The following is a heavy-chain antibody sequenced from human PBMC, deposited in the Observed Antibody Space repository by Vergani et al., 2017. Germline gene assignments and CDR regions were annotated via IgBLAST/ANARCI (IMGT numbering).Heavy chain of an antibody. D-gene: IGHD1-26*01. Sequence: QLQLQESCPGLVKPSEPLSLPFTVSCSSLSRRSYYLGLLRQPPGKGLEWIGSIYYSWSTYYNPSLKSRVTISVDTAKNQFSLKLSSVTAADTAVYYCARRVGDITVDYWGQGTLVTVSS. CDR1: CSSLSRRSYY. CDR2: IYYSWST. CDR3: ARRVGDITVDY. V-gene: IGHV4-39*01. J-gene: IGHJ4*02.